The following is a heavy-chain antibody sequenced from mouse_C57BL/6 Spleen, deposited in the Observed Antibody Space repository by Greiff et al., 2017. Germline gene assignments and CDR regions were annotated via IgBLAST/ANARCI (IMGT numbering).Heavy chain of an antibody. D-gene: IGHD1-1*01. CDR3: ARGLLRWGYFDV. CDR1: GYTFTSYW. V-gene: IGHV1-61*01. CDR2: IYPSDSET. J-gene: IGHJ1*03. Sequence: QVQLQQPGAELVRPGSSVKLSCKASGYTFTSYWMDWVKQRPGQGLEWIGNIYPSDSETHYNQKFKDKATLTVDKSSSTAYMQLRSLASEDSAVFDCARGLLRWGYFDVWGTGTTVTVSS.